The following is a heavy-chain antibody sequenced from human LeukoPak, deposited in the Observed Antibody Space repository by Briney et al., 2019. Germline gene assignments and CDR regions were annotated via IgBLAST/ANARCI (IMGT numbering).Heavy chain of an antibody. CDR3: AREGLGYSYGYHAFDI. V-gene: IGHV3-30-3*01. D-gene: IGHD5-18*01. CDR2: ILFDGSNK. Sequence: GRSLRLSCAASGFTFSSYAMHWVRQAPGKGVEWVALILFDGSNKYYADSVKGRFTISRDNSKNTLYLQMNSLRPEDTAVYYCAREGLGYSYGYHAFDIWGQGTMVTVSS. J-gene: IGHJ3*02. CDR1: GFTFSSYA.